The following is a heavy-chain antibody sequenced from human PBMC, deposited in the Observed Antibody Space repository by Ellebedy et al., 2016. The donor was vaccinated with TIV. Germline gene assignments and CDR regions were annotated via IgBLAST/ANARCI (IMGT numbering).Heavy chain of an antibody. CDR1: GFTFSTYW. CDR2: INGNGSVT. J-gene: IGHJ6*02. D-gene: IGHD3-22*01. V-gene: IGHV3-74*01. Sequence: GESLKISCAASGFTFSTYWMNWVRQAPGTGLVWVSHINGNGSVTNYADSVKGRFTISRDTAKNTVYLQLDSLRAEDTAVYYCAREPSGYYDSSGYLYYYYYGLDVWGQGTTVTVSS. CDR3: AREPSGYYDSSGYLYYYYYGLDV.